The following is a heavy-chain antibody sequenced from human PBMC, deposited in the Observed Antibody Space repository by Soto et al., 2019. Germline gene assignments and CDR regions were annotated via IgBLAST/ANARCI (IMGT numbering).Heavy chain of an antibody. CDR3: ARMVDCSGGGCQILDY. V-gene: IGHV1-69*02. J-gene: IGHJ4*02. CDR1: GGTFSSYT. D-gene: IGHD2-15*01. Sequence: QVQLVQSGAEVKKPGSSVKVSCKASGGTFSSYTISWVRQAPGQGLEWMGRIIPILGIANYAQKFQGRVTITGDKSTSPAYMELSSLRSEDTAVYYCARMVDCSGGGCQILDYWGQGTLVTVSS. CDR2: IIPILGIA.